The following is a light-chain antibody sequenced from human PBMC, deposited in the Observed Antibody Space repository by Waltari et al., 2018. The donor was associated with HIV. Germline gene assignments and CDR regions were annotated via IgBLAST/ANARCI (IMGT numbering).Light chain of an antibody. CDR2: DAS. CDR3: QQYKYWPET. Sequence: EVVLTQAPSTLSVSLGEGASLSCRASQNITNKLGWYHQKAGQAPRLLIYDASRRATAIPDRFSGSGSGTEFNLTISRLVFEDVAVYVCQQYKYWPETFGQGTKVEIK. CDR1: QNITNK. J-gene: IGKJ1*01. V-gene: IGKV3D-15*01.